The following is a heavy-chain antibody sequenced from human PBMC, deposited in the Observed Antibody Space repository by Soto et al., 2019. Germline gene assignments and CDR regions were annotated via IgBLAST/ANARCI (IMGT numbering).Heavy chain of an antibody. CDR3: ATRRDASYYYYGMDV. CDR2: ISDSGGST. V-gene: IGHV3-23*01. D-gene: IGHD2-2*01. Sequence: EVQLLESGGGLVQPGGSLRLSCAASGFTFSTYAMTWVRQAPGKGLEWVSGISDSGGSTYYADAVKGRFTISRDNSKNTRFLQMNSLRAEDTAVYYCATRRDASYYYYGMDVWGQGTTVIVSS. J-gene: IGHJ6*02. CDR1: GFTFSTYA.